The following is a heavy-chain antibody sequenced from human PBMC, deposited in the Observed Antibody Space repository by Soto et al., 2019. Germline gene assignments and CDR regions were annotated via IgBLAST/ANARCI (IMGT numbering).Heavy chain of an antibody. D-gene: IGHD3-3*01. J-gene: IGHJ4*02. Sequence: SVRVSCKASGGTLNNYAINWVRQAPGQGLEWMGGILPVSAPPDYAQKFQGRVSITADHSTSTVYMELSRLKSDDTAVYFCATDSNYDVSNSFWGQGTLVTVSS. CDR1: GGTLNNYA. V-gene: IGHV1-69*13. CDR2: ILPVSAPP. CDR3: ATDSNYDVSNSF.